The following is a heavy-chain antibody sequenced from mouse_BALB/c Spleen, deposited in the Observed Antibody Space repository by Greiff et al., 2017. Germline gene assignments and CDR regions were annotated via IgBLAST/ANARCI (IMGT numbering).Heavy chain of an antibody. Sequence: VQLQQSGPELVKPGASVKISCTTSGYTFTEYNMRWVKQRHGKSLEWMGGIKPNNGGTRYNQKFKGKATLTVDKSSSTAYMELRSLTSEDSAVYYCAVTGTIAYWGQGTLVTVSA. J-gene: IGHJ3*01. D-gene: IGHD4-1*01. CDR2: IKPNNGGT. CDR1: GYTFTEYN. V-gene: IGHV1-22*01. CDR3: AVTGTIAY.